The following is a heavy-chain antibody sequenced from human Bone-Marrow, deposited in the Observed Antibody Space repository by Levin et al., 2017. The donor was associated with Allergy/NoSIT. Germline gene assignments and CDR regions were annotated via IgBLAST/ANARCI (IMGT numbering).Heavy chain of an antibody. D-gene: IGHD1-26*01. V-gene: IGHV3-7*01. CDR3: ARGRLGDTEFAFDS. Sequence: SCAASEFIFSSYWMHWVRQAPGKGLEWVANIKQGGSDKYYVDSVKGRFTISRDNAKNSLYLQMNSLRAEDTAVYYCARGRLGDTEFAFDSWGQGTMVTVSS. CDR1: EFIFSSYW. J-gene: IGHJ3*02. CDR2: IKQGGSDK.